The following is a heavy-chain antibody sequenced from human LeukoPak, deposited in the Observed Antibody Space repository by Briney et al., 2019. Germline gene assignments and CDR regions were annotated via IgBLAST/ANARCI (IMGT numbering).Heavy chain of an antibody. CDR1: GFTVSSNY. V-gene: IGHV3-66*01. Sequence: GGSLRLSCAASGFTVSSNYMSWVRQAPGKGLEWVSVIYSGGSTYYADSVKGRFTISRDNSKNTLYLQMNTLRAEDTAVYYCGRVAAANRHIDYWGQGTLVTVSS. CDR2: IYSGGST. D-gene: IGHD6-13*01. CDR3: GRVAAANRHIDY. J-gene: IGHJ4*02.